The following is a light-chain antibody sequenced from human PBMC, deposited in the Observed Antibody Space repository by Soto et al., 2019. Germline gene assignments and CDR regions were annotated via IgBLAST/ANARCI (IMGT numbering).Light chain of an antibody. CDR2: EVS. J-gene: IGLJ1*01. Sequence: QSVLTQPASVSGSPGQSITISCTGTSSDVGGYNYVSWYQQHPGKAPKLMIYEVSYRPSGVSNRFSGSKSGNTASLTISGLQAEDEGDYYCSSYTSSITLYVFGTGTKLTVL. CDR3: SSYTSSITLYV. V-gene: IGLV2-14*01. CDR1: SSDVGGYNY.